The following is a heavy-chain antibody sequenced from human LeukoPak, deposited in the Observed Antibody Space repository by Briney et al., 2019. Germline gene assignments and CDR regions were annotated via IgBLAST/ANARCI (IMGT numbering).Heavy chain of an antibody. J-gene: IGHJ5*02. CDR3: ARDSGTSGEVKFDP. CDR1: GGSVNSYY. V-gene: IGHV4-4*07. D-gene: IGHD3-10*01. Sequence: LETLSLTCTVSGGSVNSYYLSWIRQPAGKTLEWIGRIYDGGSTNYNPSLKSRVTMSVDTSKNQISLKLKSVTAADTAVYYCARDSGTSGEVKFDPWGQGALVTVSS. CDR2: IYDGGST.